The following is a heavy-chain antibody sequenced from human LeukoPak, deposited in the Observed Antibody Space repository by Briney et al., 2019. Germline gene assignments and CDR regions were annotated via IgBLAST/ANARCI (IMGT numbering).Heavy chain of an antibody. CDR3: AKRSPSGTFYFDY. CDR1: GFTFSSYA. D-gene: IGHD1-26*01. Sequence: PGGSLRLSCAASGFTFSSYALSWVRQSPGKGLEWVSSIGFRVGDILYADSVKGRFTISRDNSKNTLYLYMNSLRADDTAVYFCAKRSPSGTFYFDYWGQGIQVIVSS. J-gene: IGHJ4*02. V-gene: IGHV3-23*01. CDR2: IGFRVGDI.